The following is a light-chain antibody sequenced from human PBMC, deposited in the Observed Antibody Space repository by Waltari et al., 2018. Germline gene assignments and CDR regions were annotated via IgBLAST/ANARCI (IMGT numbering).Light chain of an antibody. V-gene: IGKV2D-29*02. CDR1: QSLLHSNGNTY. CDR2: KVT. J-gene: IGKJ2*01. CDR3: MQSTQDPYT. Sequence: DIVMTQTPLSLPVSPGESASISWRHSQSLLHSNGNTYFHWYLQKPGQSPRLLIYKVTNRESGVPDRFSGSGSGTDFTLKISRVEPEDVGVYYCMQSTQDPYTFGQGTKVEIK.